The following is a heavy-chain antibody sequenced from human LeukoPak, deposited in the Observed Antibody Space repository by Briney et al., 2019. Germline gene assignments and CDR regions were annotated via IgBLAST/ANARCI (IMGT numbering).Heavy chain of an antibody. CDR2: INPNSGDT. J-gene: IGHJ6*03. CDR3: ARDRGVDYCSGGSCSHYYYYMDV. D-gene: IGHD2-15*01. CDR1: GYTFTGYY. V-gene: IGHV1-2*02. Sequence: ASVKVSCKASGYTFTGYYMHWVRQAPGQGLEWMGWINPNSGDTKYAQNFQGRVTMTRDTSISTAYMELGRLRSDDTAVYYCARDRGVDYCSGGSCSHYYYYMDVWGKGTTVTISS.